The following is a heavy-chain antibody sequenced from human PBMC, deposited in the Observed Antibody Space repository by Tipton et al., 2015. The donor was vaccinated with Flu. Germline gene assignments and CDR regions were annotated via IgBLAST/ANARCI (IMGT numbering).Heavy chain of an antibody. D-gene: IGHD6-19*01. CDR3: ASEGDDYRRGWYAS. CDR1: GGSISTYY. Sequence: TLSLTCSVSGGSISTYYWSWIRQPAGKGLEWVGHFYNNGSTRYNPSLKNRCTMSADTSRSQFSLKVTSVTAAATAVYFCASEGDDYRRGWYASWGQGILVTVSS. CDR2: FYNNGST. J-gene: IGHJ5*02. V-gene: IGHV4-4*07.